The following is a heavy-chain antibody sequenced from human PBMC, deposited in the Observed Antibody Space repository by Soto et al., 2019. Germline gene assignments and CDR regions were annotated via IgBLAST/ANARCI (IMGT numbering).Heavy chain of an antibody. V-gene: IGHV1-46*03. J-gene: IGHJ4*02. D-gene: IGHD2-2*01. CDR1: GYTFTSYY. Sequence: ASVKVSCKASGYTFTSYYMHWVRQAPGQGLEWMGIINPSGGSTNYAQKFQGRVTMTRDTSTSTVYMELSSLRSEDTAVYYCARWGYCSSTSCYLSFDYWGQGTLVTVSS. CDR3: ARWGYCSSTSCYLSFDY. CDR2: INPSGGST.